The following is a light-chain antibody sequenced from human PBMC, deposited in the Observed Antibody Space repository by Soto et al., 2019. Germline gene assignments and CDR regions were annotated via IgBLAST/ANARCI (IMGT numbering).Light chain of an antibody. CDR1: QTVSSNY. CDR3: KQYSSYWT. Sequence: DIVITHAPFKLSLPQLERANLSLIASQTVSSNYLAWYQQKSGQSPRLLIYGISSRATCIPDRSSGSGSGTDFTLTISSLQPDDFATYYCKQYSSYWTCGKG. CDR2: GIS. V-gene: IGKV3-20*01. J-gene: IGKJ1*01.